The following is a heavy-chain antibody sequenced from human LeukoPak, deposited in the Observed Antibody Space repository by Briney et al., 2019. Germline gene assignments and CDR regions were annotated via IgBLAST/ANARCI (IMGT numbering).Heavy chain of an antibody. J-gene: IGHJ4*02. V-gene: IGHV3-30-3*01. Sequence: HPGGSLRLSCEASGFTFSSYAMHWVRQAPGQGLEWVAVISYDGSNKYYADSVKGRFTISRDNSKNTLYLQMNSLRAEDTAVYYCARSYYYDRQSGYFDYWGQGTLVTVSS. CDR2: ISYDGSNK. CDR3: ARSYYYDRQSGYFDY. CDR1: GFTFSSYA. D-gene: IGHD3-22*01.